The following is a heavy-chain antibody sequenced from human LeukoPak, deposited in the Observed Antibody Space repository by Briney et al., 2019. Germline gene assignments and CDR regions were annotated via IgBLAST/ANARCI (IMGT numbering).Heavy chain of an antibody. V-gene: IGHV1-46*01. Sequence: ASVKVSCKASGYTFTSYYMHWARQAPGQGLEWMGIINPSGGSTSYAQKFQGRVTMTRDTSTSTVYMELSSLRSEDTAVYYCARGAETYYDFWGGYSPYYFDYWGQGTLVTVSS. D-gene: IGHD3-3*01. CDR2: INPSGGST. J-gene: IGHJ4*02. CDR1: GYTFTSYY. CDR3: ARGAETYYDFWGGYSPYYFDY.